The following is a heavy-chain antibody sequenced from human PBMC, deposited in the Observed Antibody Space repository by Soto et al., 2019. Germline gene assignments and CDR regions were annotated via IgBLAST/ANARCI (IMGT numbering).Heavy chain of an antibody. CDR2: ISAYNGNT. Sequence: QVQLVQSGAEVKKPGASVKVSCKASGYTFTSYGISCVRQAPGQGLEWMGWISAYNGNTNYAQKLHGKVTMTTDTSTTSASMELRSLRSEDTAVYYCARCCSGYGDAFDIWGKGTMVTVSS. D-gene: IGHD2-15*01. V-gene: IGHV1-18*01. J-gene: IGHJ3*02. CDR1: GYTFTSYG. CDR3: ARCCSGYGDAFDI.